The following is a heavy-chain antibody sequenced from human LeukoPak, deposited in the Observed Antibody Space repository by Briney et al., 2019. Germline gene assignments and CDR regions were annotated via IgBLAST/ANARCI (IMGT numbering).Heavy chain of an antibody. D-gene: IGHD6-19*01. V-gene: IGHV3-11*05. CDR1: GSTFSDYY. J-gene: IGHJ4*02. CDR3: ARVKYSSGWYTFDY. Sequence: GGSLRLSCAASGSTFSDYYTSWIRQAPGKGLGWVSYISSSSYANYADSMKGRFTISRDNARNSLYLQMDSLRAEDTAVFYCARVKYSSGWYTFDYWGQGTLLTVSS. CDR2: ISSSSYA.